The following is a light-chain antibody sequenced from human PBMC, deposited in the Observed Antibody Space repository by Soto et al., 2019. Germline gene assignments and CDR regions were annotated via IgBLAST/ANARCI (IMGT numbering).Light chain of an antibody. V-gene: IGKV3-11*01. J-gene: IGKJ4*01. CDR2: DAS. Sequence: EIVLTQSPATLSLSPGERATLSCRASQSVSSYLAWYQQKPGQAPRLLIYDASNRATGIPARFSGSGSGTDFTLTISSLEPEDFAVYYCQQRRNWPFTFGGGTKVEIK. CDR3: QQRRNWPFT. CDR1: QSVSSY.